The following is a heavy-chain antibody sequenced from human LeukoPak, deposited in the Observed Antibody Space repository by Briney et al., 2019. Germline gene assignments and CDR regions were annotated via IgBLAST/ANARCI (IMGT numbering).Heavy chain of an antibody. CDR1: GFTVRSYY. D-gene: IGHD4-23*01. Sequence: GGSLRLSCAASGFTVRSYYMSWVRPAPGKGLEWVSVIYSDGSTYYADSVKGRFTISRDNSKKTLSLQRNSLRADDTAVYYCARDGDYGGNPVWGQGTLVTVSS. J-gene: IGHJ4*02. CDR3: ARDGDYGGNPV. V-gene: IGHV3-53*01. CDR2: IYSDGST.